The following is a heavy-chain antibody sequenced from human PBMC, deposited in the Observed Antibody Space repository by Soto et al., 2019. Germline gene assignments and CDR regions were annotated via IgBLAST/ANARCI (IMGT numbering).Heavy chain of an antibody. CDR3: ARDLGFPYSSGWYWYGMDV. CDR2: ISYDGSNK. CDR1: GFTFSSYA. V-gene: IGHV3-30-3*01. J-gene: IGHJ6*02. D-gene: IGHD6-19*01. Sequence: QVPLVESGGGVVQPGRSLRLSCAASGFTFSSYAMHWVRQATGKGLEWVAVISYDGSNKYYADSVKGRFTISRDNSKNPLYLQMNSLRAEDTVVYYCARDLGFPYSSGWYWYGMDVWGQGTTVTVSS.